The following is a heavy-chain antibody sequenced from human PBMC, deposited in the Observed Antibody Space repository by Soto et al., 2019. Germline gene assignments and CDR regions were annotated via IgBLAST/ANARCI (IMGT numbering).Heavy chain of an antibody. CDR1: GDSIRSSRHY. CDR2: IYYSGTT. CDR3: ARRDIVATIAS. V-gene: IGHV4-39*01. D-gene: IGHD5-12*01. J-gene: IGHJ5*02. Sequence: QLQLQESGPGLVKPSETLSLTCTVSGDSIRSSRHYWAWIRQPPGKGLEWIGSIYYSGTTFYNPSLKSRLSISIDTSKNQFSLKLNSVTAADTAVYYCARRDIVATIASWSQGALVTVSS.